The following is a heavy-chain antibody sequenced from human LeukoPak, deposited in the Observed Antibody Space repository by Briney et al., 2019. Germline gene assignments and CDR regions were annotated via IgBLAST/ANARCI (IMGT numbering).Heavy chain of an antibody. CDR1: GFTFSSYG. D-gene: IGHD6-13*01. CDR3: ARAPPRIAAAGTTPPFDY. Sequence: GGSMRLSCAASGFTFSSYGMHWVRQAPGKGLEWVAFIRDDGSNKYYADSVKGRFTISRDNAKNTLHLQMNSLRAEDTAVYYCARAPPRIAAAGTTPPFDYWGQGTLVTVSS. J-gene: IGHJ4*02. V-gene: IGHV3-30*02. CDR2: IRDDGSNK.